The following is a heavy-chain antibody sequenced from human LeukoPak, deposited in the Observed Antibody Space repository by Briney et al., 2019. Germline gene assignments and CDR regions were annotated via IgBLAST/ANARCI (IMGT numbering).Heavy chain of an antibody. V-gene: IGHV3-23*01. CDR2: ISGSGGST. Sequence: PGGSLRLSCAASGFTFSSYSMSWVRQAPGKGLEWVSAISGSGGSTYYADSVKGRFTISRDNSKNTLYLQMNSLRAEDTAVYYCAREGTTVVTPGYFDYWGQGTLVTVSS. J-gene: IGHJ4*02. D-gene: IGHD4-17*01. CDR3: AREGTTVVTPGYFDY. CDR1: GFTFSSYS.